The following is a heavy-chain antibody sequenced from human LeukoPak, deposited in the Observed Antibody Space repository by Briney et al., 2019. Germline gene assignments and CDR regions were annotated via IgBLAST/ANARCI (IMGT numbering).Heavy chain of an antibody. V-gene: IGHV3-30*02. CDR2: IRYDGSIR. D-gene: IGHD3-10*01. CDR3: ARERLWFGEPRSSFDY. CDR1: GFTFSDYG. J-gene: IGHJ4*02. Sequence: GGSLRLSCSASGFTFSDYGMHWVRQAPGKGLEWVAFIRYDGSIRYYADSVKGRFTFSRDNSKNTLYLRMDSLRAEDTAVYYCARERLWFGEPRSSFDYWGQGTLVTVSS.